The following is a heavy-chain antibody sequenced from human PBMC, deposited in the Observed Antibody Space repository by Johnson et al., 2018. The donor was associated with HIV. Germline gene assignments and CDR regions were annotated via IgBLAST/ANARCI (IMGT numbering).Heavy chain of an antibody. CDR3: TTVAGGASDI. V-gene: IGHV3-15*01. D-gene: IGHD3-16*01. J-gene: IGHJ3*02. Sequence: VQLVESGGGLVKPGGSLRLSCAASGFTFSNAWMSWVRQAPGKGLEWVGRIKSKTDGGKTAYAAPGKGRFTTSRDDSKNTLYLQMNSLKTEDTAVYYCTTVAGGASDIWGQGTMVTVSS. CDR1: GFTFSNAW. CDR2: IKSKTDGGKT.